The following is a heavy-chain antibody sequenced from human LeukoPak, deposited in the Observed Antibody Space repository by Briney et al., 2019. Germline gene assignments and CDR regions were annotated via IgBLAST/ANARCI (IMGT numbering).Heavy chain of an antibody. CDR3: ARGGCSGGTCYGYYFYYYMDV. D-gene: IGHD2-15*01. Sequence: ASVKVSCKASGYTFTSYDINWVRQATGQGLEWMGWMNPNSGNTGYAQKFQGRVTMTRNTSISTAYMELSSLRSEDTAVYYCARGGCSGGTCYGYYFYYYMDVWGKGTTVTVSS. J-gene: IGHJ6*03. V-gene: IGHV1-8*01. CDR2: MNPNSGNT. CDR1: GYTFTSYD.